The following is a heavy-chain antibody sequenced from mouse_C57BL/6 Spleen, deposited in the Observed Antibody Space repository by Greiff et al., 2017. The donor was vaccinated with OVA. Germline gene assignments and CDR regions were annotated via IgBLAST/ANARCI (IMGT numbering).Heavy chain of an antibody. CDR1: GFTFSSYG. D-gene: IGHD1-1*01. Sequence: DVMLVESGGDLVKPGGSLKLSCAASGFTFSSYGMSWVRQTPDKRLEWVATISSGGSYTYYPDSVKGRFTISRDNAKNTLYLQMSSLKSEDTAMYYCASITTVVPYYFDYGGQGTTLTVSS. J-gene: IGHJ2*01. CDR3: ASITTVVPYYFDY. CDR2: ISSGGSYT. V-gene: IGHV5-6*02.